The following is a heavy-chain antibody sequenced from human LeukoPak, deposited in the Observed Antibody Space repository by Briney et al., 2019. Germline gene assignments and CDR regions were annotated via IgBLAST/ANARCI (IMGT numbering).Heavy chain of an antibody. J-gene: IGHJ5*01. V-gene: IGHV4-30-2*01. Sequence: SETLSLTCTVSRGATTSGGYSWNWIRQPPGKGLEWIGDISDRGPAYYNPSLKSRFTISVDRPKNQFFLTVTSVTAADTAVYFCARSRQASGLLGSWGQGTLVAVSS. CDR1: RGATTSGGYS. D-gene: IGHD3-10*01. CDR2: ISDRGPA. CDR3: ARSRQASGLLGS.